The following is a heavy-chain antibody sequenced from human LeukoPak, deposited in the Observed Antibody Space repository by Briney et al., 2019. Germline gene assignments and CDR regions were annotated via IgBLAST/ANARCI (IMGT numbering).Heavy chain of an antibody. V-gene: IGHV3-74*01. J-gene: IGHJ4*02. Sequence: SGGSLRLSCAASGFTFSTYWMHWVRQAPGKGLVWVSRVNGDGSSTNYADSVKGRFTISRDNAKNTLYLQMNSLRAEDTAVYYCARDGIAAADFDYWGQGILVTVSS. D-gene: IGHD6-13*01. CDR1: GFTFSTYW. CDR2: VNGDGSST. CDR3: ARDGIAAADFDY.